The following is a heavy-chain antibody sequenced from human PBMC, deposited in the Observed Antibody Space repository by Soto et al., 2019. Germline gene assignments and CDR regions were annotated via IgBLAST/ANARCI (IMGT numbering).Heavy chain of an antibody. CDR2: ISPVFGTP. J-gene: IGHJ4*02. CDR1: GGLFSSYA. Sequence: QAQLVQSGAEVKKPGSSVKVSCKDSGGLFSSYAISWVRQAPGQGLEWMGGISPVFGTPYYAQKFQGRVTITADEPRNTAYLELRTRRSDDTAMYYCARGDSPYVWFNEFWGQGSLVTVSS. V-gene: IGHV1-69*01. D-gene: IGHD3-16*01. CDR3: ARGDSPYVWFNEF.